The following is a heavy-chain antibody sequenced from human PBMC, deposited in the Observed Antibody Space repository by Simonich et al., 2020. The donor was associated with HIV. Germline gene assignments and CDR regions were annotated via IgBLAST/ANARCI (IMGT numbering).Heavy chain of an antibody. D-gene: IGHD3-22*01. Sequence: QVQLVQSGAEVKKPGASVKVSCKASGYTFTSYDINWVRQATGQGLEWMGWMNPNSGNTGYAQKFQGRVTMTRNTSISTAYMELSSLRSEDTAVYYCARQLGFYYDSKAYMDVWGKGTTVTVSS. V-gene: IGHV1-8*01. J-gene: IGHJ6*03. CDR1: GYTFTSYD. CDR2: MNPNSGNT. CDR3: ARQLGFYYDSKAYMDV.